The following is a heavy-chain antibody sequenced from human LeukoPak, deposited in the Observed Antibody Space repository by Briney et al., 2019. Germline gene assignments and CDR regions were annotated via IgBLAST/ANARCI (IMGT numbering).Heavy chain of an antibody. CDR2: ISTGGTT. Sequence: PGGSLRLSCAASGFTVSTNYMSWVRQVSGEGLEFVSLISTGGTTDYADSVKGRFTISRDNAKDTLYLQMSSLRAEDTAVYYCARADYYDRTLPFGYWGQGTLVTVSS. CDR3: ARADYYDRTLPFGY. V-gene: IGHV3-53*01. J-gene: IGHJ4*02. CDR1: GFTVSTNY. D-gene: IGHD3-22*01.